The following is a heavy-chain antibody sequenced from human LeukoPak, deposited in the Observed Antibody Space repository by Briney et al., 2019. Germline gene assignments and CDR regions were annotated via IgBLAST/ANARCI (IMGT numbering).Heavy chain of an antibody. CDR3: AKSGEMATISGYFDY. CDR1: GFTFNYYW. CDR2: ISWNSGSI. J-gene: IGHJ4*02. D-gene: IGHD5-24*01. Sequence: GGSLRLSCAASGFTFNYYWMNWVRQAPGKGLEWFSGISWNSGSIGYADSVKGRFTISRDNAKNSLYLQMNSLRAEDTALYYCAKSGEMATISGYFDYWGQGTLVTVSS. V-gene: IGHV3-9*01.